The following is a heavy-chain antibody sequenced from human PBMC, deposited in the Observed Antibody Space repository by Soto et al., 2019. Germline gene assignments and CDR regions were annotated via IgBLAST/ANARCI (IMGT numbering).Heavy chain of an antibody. D-gene: IGHD6-13*01. V-gene: IGHV1-3*01. CDR3: ARDIIAEAGTDY. J-gene: IGHJ4*02. CDR1: GYTFTSYA. CDR2: INAGNGNS. Sequence: QVQLVQSGAEVKKPGASVKVSCKASGYTFTSYAMHWVRQAPGQRLEWMGWINAGNGNSKYSQKFQGRVTITRDTSASTAYMELSSLRSEDTAVYYCARDIIAEAGTDYWGQGTLVTVSS.